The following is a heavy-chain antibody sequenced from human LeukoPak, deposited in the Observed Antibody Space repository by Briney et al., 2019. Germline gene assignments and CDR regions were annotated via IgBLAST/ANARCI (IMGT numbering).Heavy chain of an antibody. J-gene: IGHJ4*02. V-gene: IGHV3-23*01. Sequence: PGGSLRLSCVASGFTFSTYPMSWVRQAAGKGLEWVSAISGSGVNTYYADSVKGRFTISRDESKNTLYLQINSLRAEDTAVYYCAKSVGYHSDRSGYYWLGTFDSWGQGTLVTVPS. CDR1: GFTFSTYP. CDR2: ISGSGVNT. CDR3: AKSVGYHSDRSGYYWLGTFDS. D-gene: IGHD3-22*01.